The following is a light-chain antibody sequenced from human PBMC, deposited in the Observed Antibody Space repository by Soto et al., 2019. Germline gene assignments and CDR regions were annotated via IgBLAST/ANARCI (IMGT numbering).Light chain of an antibody. CDR1: QYISTW. J-gene: IGKJ1*01. CDR3: QQYNSYSPT. Sequence: DIQMTQSPSTLSASVGYRFTLTCRASQYISTWLAWYQQKPGKAPKLLIYKASSLESGVPSRFSGSGSGTEFTLTISSLQPDDFATYYCQQYNSYSPTFGQGTKVDIK. V-gene: IGKV1-5*03. CDR2: KAS.